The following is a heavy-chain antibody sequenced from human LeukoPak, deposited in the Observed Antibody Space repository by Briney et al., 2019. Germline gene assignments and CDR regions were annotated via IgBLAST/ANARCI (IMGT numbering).Heavy chain of an antibody. CDR1: GGTFSSYA. CDR3: ARGSNYDFWSGYYSDNWFDP. Sequence: SVKVSCKASGGTFSSYAISWVRQAPGQGLEWMGGIIPIFGTANYAQKFQGRVTITTDESTSTAYMELSSLRSEDTAVYYCARGSNYDFWSGYYSDNWFDPWGQGTLVTVSS. V-gene: IGHV1-69*05. D-gene: IGHD3-3*01. CDR2: IIPIFGTA. J-gene: IGHJ5*02.